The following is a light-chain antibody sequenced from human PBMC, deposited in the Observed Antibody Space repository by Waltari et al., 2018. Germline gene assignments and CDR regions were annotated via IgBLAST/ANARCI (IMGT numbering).Light chain of an antibody. V-gene: IGKV1-9*01. J-gene: IGKJ4*01. CDR3: QQLHSYPRT. Sequence: DIQLTQSPSFLSASVGDRVTITCRASQGIGSYLAWYQQKPGKAPTLLIYAASTLQSGVPSRFSCSYSGTEFTLTISSLQPEDFASYFCQQLHSYPRTFGGGTKMEI. CDR1: QGIGSY. CDR2: AAS.